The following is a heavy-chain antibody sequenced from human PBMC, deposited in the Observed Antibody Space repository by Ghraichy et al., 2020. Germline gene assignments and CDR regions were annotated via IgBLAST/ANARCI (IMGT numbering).Heavy chain of an antibody. CDR1: GFNINSHG. CDR2: MWADGKKQ. Sequence: GESLNISCVASGFNINSHGMHWVRQAPGKGLEWAAVMWADGKKQHYADSVKGRFTISRDTFKNTVYLQMNSVRVEDTAVYYCARDRSYYADDQWGQGTLVTVSS. J-gene: IGHJ5*02. D-gene: IGHD3-16*01. V-gene: IGHV3-33*01. CDR3: ARDRSYYADDQ.